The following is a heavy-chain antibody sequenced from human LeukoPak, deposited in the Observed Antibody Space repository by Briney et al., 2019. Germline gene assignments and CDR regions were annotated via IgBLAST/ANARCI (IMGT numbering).Heavy chain of an antibody. CDR3: AREPGQSLESIL. V-gene: IGHV4-30-2*01. J-gene: IGHJ4*02. CDR1: GGSISSGGYY. CDR2: IYQSGTT. Sequence: SETLSLTCTVSGGSISSGGYYWSWIREPPGRGLEWIGYIYQSGTTYYNPSFKTRVTISLDRSKNQFSLKVSSVTAADTAVYYCAREPGQSLESILWGQGTLVTVSS. D-gene: IGHD3-3*01.